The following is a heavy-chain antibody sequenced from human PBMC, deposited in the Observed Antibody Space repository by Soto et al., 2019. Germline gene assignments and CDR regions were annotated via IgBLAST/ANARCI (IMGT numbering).Heavy chain of an antibody. V-gene: IGHV1-18*04. CDR1: GCTCYSHT. J-gene: IGHJ6*02. CDR3: ARCIQGDYYYGMDV. D-gene: IGHD5-18*01. CDR2: INADYGNT. Sequence: APVKVSGKASGCTCYSHTISWVRLAPGQGLEWMGRINADYGNTQYAQKFRGRVTMTTDTSTTTVYMELTNLRSDDTAVYYCARCIQGDYYYGMDVWGQGTTVTVSS.